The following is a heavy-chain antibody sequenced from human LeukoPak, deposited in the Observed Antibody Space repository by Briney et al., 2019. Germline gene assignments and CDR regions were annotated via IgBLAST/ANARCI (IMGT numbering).Heavy chain of an antibody. CDR1: GGSISSYY. J-gene: IGHJ6*03. Sequence: SETLSLTCTVSGGSISSYYWSWIRQPPGKGLEWIGYIYYSGSTNYNPSLKSRVTISVDTSKNQFSLKLSSVTAADTAVYYCARRASGWYCPIICPIGHYYYYYYMDVWGKGTTVTVSS. V-gene: IGHV4-59*01. D-gene: IGHD6-19*01. CDR2: IYYSGST. CDR3: ARRASGWYCPIICPIGHYYYYYYMDV.